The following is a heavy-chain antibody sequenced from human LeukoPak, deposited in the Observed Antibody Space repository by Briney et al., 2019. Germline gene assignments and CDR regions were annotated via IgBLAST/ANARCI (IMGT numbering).Heavy chain of an antibody. CDR2: IWYDGSNK. CDR1: GFTFSSYG. D-gene: IGHD3-22*01. J-gene: IGHJ4*02. V-gene: IGHV3-33*01. Sequence: PGGSLRLSCAASGFTFSSYGMHWVRQAPGKGLEWVAVIWYDGSNKYYADSVKGRFTISRDNSKNTLYLQMNSLRAEDTAVYYCARGLYDSSGYYYFPHYWGQGPCHRLL. CDR3: ARGLYDSSGYYYFPHY.